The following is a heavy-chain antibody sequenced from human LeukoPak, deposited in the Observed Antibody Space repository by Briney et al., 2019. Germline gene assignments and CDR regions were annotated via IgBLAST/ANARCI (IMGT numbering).Heavy chain of an antibody. J-gene: IGHJ4*02. Sequence: ASVKVSCKASGYIFTSYGISWVRQAPGQGLEWMGWISAYNGNTNYAQKLQGRVTMTTDASTSTVYMELRSLRSDDTAVYYCARGSPPRRNYDSSGYYSYCFDYWGQGTLVTVSS. V-gene: IGHV1-18*01. D-gene: IGHD3-22*01. CDR2: ISAYNGNT. CDR3: ARGSPPRRNYDSSGYYSYCFDY. CDR1: GYIFTSYG.